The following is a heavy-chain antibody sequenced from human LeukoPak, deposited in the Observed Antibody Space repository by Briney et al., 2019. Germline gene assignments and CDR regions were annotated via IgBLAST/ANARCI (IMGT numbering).Heavy chain of an antibody. Sequence: PSETLSLTFTVSGGSLSSYYWSWIRQPAGKGLEWIGRIYTSGSTNYNPSLKSRVTMSVDTSKNQFSLKLSAVTAADTAVYYCARDKFPEWDYYDSSGYHDAFDIWGQGTMVTVSS. CDR3: ARDKFPEWDYYDSSGYHDAFDI. CDR1: GGSLSSYY. J-gene: IGHJ3*02. V-gene: IGHV4-4*07. CDR2: IYTSGST. D-gene: IGHD3-22*01.